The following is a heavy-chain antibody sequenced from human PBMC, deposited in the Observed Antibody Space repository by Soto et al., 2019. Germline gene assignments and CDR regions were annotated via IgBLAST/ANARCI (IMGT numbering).Heavy chain of an antibody. CDR3: ARDSI. J-gene: IGHJ3*02. Sequence: PSETLSLTCTVSGGSISNSDYYWGWIRQSPGKGLEWIGSIYYSGTNFYNPSLKSRVTISVDKSKNQFSLKLSSVTAADTAVYYCARDSIWGQGTMVTVSS. V-gene: IGHV4-39*07. CDR2: IYYSGTN. CDR1: GGSISNSDYY.